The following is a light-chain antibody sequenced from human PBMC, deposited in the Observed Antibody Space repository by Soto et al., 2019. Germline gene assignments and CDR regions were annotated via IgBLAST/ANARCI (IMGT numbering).Light chain of an antibody. CDR3: QHYNTYST. J-gene: IGKJ1*01. CDR1: QGIGDL. Sequence: DIQMNQSPSSLCACVGDRVTITCRASQGIGDLLAWYQQKPGKAPKLLIYKESSLESGVPSRFSGSGSGTEFTLTISSLQPDDFATYYCQHYNTYSTFGQGTKVDIK. CDR2: KES. V-gene: IGKV1-5*03.